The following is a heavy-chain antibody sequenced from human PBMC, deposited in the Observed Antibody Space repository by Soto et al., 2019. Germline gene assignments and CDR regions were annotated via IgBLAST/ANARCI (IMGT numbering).Heavy chain of an antibody. CDR2: IYYSGST. CDR3: ASRRYYDSSGYYLFDY. D-gene: IGHD3-22*01. J-gene: IGHJ4*02. V-gene: IGHV4-30-4*01. Sequence: QVQLQESGPGLVKPSQTLSLTCTVSGGSISSGDYYWSWIRQPPGKGLEWIGYIYYSGSTYYNPSLKSRVTISVDTSKNRFSLKLSSVTAADTAVYYCASRRYYDSSGYYLFDYWGQGTLVTVSS. CDR1: GGSISSGDYY.